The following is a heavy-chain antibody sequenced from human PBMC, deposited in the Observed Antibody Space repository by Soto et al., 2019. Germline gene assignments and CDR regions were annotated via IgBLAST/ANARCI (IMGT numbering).Heavy chain of an antibody. J-gene: IGHJ4*02. Sequence: GGPLTLTNVATELSHCRSAMTWVCQTAGKGLQWVAGLGPVGRNTLYGESVRGRFHISRDNSRNTPYLQMSSLRAEDTAVYFCVKQMTTWTDSFFDFWGQGIQVTVSS. CDR1: ELSHCRSA. CDR3: VKQMTTWTDSFFDF. D-gene: IGHD4-17*01. V-gene: IGHV3-23*01. CDR2: LGPVGRNT.